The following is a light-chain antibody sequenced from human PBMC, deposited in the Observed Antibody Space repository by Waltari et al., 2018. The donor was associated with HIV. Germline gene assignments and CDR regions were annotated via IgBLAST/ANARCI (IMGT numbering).Light chain of an antibody. V-gene: IGLV6-57*01. CDR1: SGSIASNY. CDR2: EDN. J-gene: IGLJ2*01. Sequence: NFMLTQPHSVSESPEKTVTISCTRSSGSIASNYVQWYQRRPGSSPTTVIYEDNQRPAVVPDRFSGSIDSSSNSASLTISGLKTEDEADYCCQSYDSSNRVVFGGGTKLTVL. CDR3: QSYDSSNRVV.